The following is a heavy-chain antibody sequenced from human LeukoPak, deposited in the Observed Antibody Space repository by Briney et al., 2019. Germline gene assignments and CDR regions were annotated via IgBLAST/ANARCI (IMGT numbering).Heavy chain of an antibody. CDR1: GVSISSSNSY. V-gene: IGHV4-39*07. J-gene: IGHJ4*02. CDR3: ARGGGRDSSSWYPSGWPGYFDY. Sequence: SETLSLTCTVSGVSISSSNSYWGWIRQPPGKGLEWIGEINHSGSTYYNPSLKSRVTISVDTSKNQSSLKLSSVTAADTAVYYCARGGGRDSSSWYPSGWPGYFDYWGQGTLVTVSS. CDR2: INHSGST. D-gene: IGHD6-13*01.